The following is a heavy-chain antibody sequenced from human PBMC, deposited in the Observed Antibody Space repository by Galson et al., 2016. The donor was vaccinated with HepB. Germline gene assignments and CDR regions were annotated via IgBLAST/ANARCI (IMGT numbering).Heavy chain of an antibody. CDR2: TSWNSGSI. J-gene: IGHJ4*02. CDR1: GFTFDDYA. CDR3: TRGACNYGGRHSTIDS. D-gene: IGHD2-15*01. Sequence: SLRLSCAASGFTFDDYAMHWVRQAPGKGLEWVSGTSWNSGSIGYADSVKGRFTISRDNAKNTVYLQMSGLRAEDTAVYYCTRGACNYGGRHSTIDSWGQGTLVTVSS. V-gene: IGHV3-9*01.